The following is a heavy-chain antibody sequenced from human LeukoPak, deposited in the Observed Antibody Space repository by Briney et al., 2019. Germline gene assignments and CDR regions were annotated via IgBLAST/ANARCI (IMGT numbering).Heavy chain of an antibody. D-gene: IGHD1-7*01. Sequence: GGSLRLSCAASGFTLRSHDMSWVRQAPGKGLEWVSGICGSGGSTFYADSVRCRFTISRDKSKNTLYLQMNGLRVKDTAVYYCVREGPRELAFDIWGQGTMVTVSS. CDR2: ICGSGGST. J-gene: IGHJ3*02. V-gene: IGHV3-23*01. CDR3: VREGPRELAFDI. CDR1: GFTLRSHD.